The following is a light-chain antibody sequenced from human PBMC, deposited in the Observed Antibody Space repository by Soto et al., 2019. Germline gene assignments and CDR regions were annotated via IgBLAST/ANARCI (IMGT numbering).Light chain of an antibody. V-gene: IGLV2-14*01. CDR2: DVN. Sequence: QSALTQPASVSGSPGQSITISCTGTSSDVGRYNDVSWYQQHPGKAPKLMIYDVNNRPSGVSNRFSGSKSGNTASLTISGPQAEDEADYYCSSYTSSSTRVVFGGGTKLTVL. CDR1: SSDVGRYND. J-gene: IGLJ2*01. CDR3: SSYTSSSTRVV.